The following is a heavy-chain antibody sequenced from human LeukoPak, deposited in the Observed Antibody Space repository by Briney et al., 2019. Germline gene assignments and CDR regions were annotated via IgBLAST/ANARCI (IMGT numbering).Heavy chain of an antibody. J-gene: IGHJ6*03. D-gene: IGHD3-22*01. CDR2: IYYGGST. V-gene: IGHV4-59*01. Sequence: SETLSLTCTVSGGSISSYYWSWLRQPPGKGLEWIGYIYYGGSTNYNPSLKSRVTISVDTSKNQFSLKLSSVTAADTAVYYCARRNPYDSSGYYYGASNYYYMDVWGKGTTVTVSS. CDR1: GGSISSYY. CDR3: ARRNPYDSSGYYYGASNYYYMDV.